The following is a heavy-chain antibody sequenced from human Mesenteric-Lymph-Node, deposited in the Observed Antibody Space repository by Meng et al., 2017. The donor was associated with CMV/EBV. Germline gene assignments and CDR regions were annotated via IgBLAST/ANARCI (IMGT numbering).Heavy chain of an antibody. CDR3: ANAYSGSYG. V-gene: IGHV3-23*01. D-gene: IGHD1-26*01. CDR2: ITSSSGGST. J-gene: IGHJ4*02. CDR1: EFTFSSYS. Sequence: GESLKISCAASEFTFSSYSMNWVRQAPGKGLEWVSSITSSSGGSTYYADSVKGRFTISRDNSKNTLYLQMNSLRAEDTAVYYCANAYSGSYGWGQGTLVTVSS.